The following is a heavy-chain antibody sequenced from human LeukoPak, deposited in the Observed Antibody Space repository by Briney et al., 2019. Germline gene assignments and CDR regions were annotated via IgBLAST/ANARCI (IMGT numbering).Heavy chain of an antibody. CDR2: INPNSGDT. Sequence: ASVKVSCKSSGYSFTGYYMHWVRQAPGQGLEWMGWINPNSGDTGYAQKFQGRVTMTRDMSITTTYMELTRLTSDDTALYYCARWDGYSSSPDYWGQGNLVTVSS. D-gene: IGHD6-13*01. CDR3: ARWDGYSSSPDY. V-gene: IGHV1-2*02. CDR1: GYSFTGYY. J-gene: IGHJ4*02.